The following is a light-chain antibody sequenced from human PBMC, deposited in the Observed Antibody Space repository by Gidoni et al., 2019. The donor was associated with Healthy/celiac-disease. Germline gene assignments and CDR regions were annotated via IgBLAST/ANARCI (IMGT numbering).Light chain of an antibody. Sequence: EIVLTQSPGTLSLSPGERATLSCRASQSVSSSYLAWYQQKPGQAPRLLIYGASSMATGIPDRFSGSGSGTDFTLTISRLEPEDFAVYYCQQYGSSLWTFXQXTKVEIK. CDR3: QQYGSSLWT. CDR1: QSVSSSY. J-gene: IGKJ1*01. V-gene: IGKV3-20*01. CDR2: GAS.